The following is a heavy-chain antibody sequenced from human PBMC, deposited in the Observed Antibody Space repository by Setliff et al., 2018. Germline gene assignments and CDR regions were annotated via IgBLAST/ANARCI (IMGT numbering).Heavy chain of an antibody. D-gene: IGHD3-3*01. CDR1: GGSISSRY. CDR3: ARASWYYDFWSGSEGSGWFDP. J-gene: IGHJ5*02. Sequence: PSETLSLTCTVSGGSISSRYWSWIRQPPGKGLEWIGYIHYSGSINYNPSLKSRVTISVDTSKNQFSLKMTSMTAADTAVYYCARASWYYDFWSGSEGSGWFDPWGQGTLVTVSS. CDR2: IHYSGSI. V-gene: IGHV4-59*11.